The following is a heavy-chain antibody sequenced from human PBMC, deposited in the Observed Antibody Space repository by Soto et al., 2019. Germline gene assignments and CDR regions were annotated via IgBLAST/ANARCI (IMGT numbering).Heavy chain of an antibody. CDR2: ISGSGIST. Sequence: GSRSLCFAASGLTFSTYPMNWVRQAPGKGLEWVSGISGSGISTYYEDSVKGRFTISRDNSKNTVFLQMNRLRAEDTAVYYCAKHPVITASYYYYDMDVWGQGTTVTVSS. CDR3: AKHPVITASYYYYDMDV. CDR1: GLTFSTYP. J-gene: IGHJ6*02. D-gene: IGHD4-4*01. V-gene: IGHV3-23*01.